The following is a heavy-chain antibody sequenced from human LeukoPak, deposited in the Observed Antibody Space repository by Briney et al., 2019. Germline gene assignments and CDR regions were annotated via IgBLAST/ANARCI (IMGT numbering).Heavy chain of an antibody. Sequence: SETLSLTCTVSGGSISSYYWSWIRQPPGKGLEWIGYIYYSGSTNYNPSLKSRVTISVHTSKNQFSLKLSSVTAADTAVYYCARELMVRGVLLDVWSQGTTVTVSS. J-gene: IGHJ6*02. CDR3: ARELMVRGVLLDV. CDR1: GGSISSYY. D-gene: IGHD3-10*01. CDR2: IYYSGST. V-gene: IGHV4-59*12.